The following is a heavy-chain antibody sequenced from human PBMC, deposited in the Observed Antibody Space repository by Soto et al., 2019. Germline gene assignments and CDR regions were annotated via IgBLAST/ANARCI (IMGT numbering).Heavy chain of an antibody. CDR1: GFSLTTSGAG. CDR2: IYWGDDK. D-gene: IGHD3-3*01. Sequence: QITLNESGPTQVKPRQTLTLTCTFSGFSLTTSGAGVGWIRQSPGKAPEWLALIYWGDDKRYSPSLKSRLTITKDTAKNQVVLTMADLDPADTATYYCAHRVLRTVFGLVTTTAIYFDFWGQGTPVAVSS. J-gene: IGHJ4*02. CDR3: AHRVLRTVFGLVTTTAIYFDF. V-gene: IGHV2-5*02.